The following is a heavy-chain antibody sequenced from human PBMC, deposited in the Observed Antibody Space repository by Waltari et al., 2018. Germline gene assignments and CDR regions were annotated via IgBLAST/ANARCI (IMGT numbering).Heavy chain of an antibody. CDR2: IYPGDSDT. CDR1: GSSFTTTW. V-gene: IGHV5-51*01. J-gene: IGHJ4*02. D-gene: IGHD3-10*01. CDR3: VVGSSFDY. Sequence: EVQVVQSGAEVKKPGESLKISCEGSGSSFTTTWIGWVRQMPGKGLEWVGIIYPGDSDTRYSPSFQGQVTISADKSINTAYLQWSTLKASDTAMYYCVVGSSFDYWGQGTLVTVSS.